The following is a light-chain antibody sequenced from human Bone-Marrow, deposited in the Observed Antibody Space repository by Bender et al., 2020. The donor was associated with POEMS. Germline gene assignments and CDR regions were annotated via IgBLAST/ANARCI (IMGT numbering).Light chain of an antibody. J-gene: IGLJ3*02. CDR1: SSNIGSNF. V-gene: IGLV1-44*01. CDR3: AAWDDSLNGPV. Sequence: QSVLTQPPSASGTPRQRVTISCSGSSSNIGSNFVNWYQQLPGTAPKLLIYSINQRPSGVPDRVSGSRSGTSASLAISGLQSEDEAVYYCAAWDDSLNGPVFGGGTKLTVL. CDR2: SIN.